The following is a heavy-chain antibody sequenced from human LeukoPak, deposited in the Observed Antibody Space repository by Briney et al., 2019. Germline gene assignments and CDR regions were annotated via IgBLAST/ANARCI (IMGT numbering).Heavy chain of an antibody. CDR1: GDSFSSNSAA. CDR3: AKTIHSSGWSYFDY. D-gene: IGHD6-13*01. Sequence: SQTLSLTCAISGDSFSSNSAAWNWIRQSPSRGLEWLGRTYYRSKWYNDYAVSVKSRITINPDTSKNQFSLQLNSVTPEDTAVYYCAKTIHSSGWSYFDYWGQGTLVTVSS. J-gene: IGHJ4*02. CDR2: TYYRSKWYN. V-gene: IGHV6-1*01.